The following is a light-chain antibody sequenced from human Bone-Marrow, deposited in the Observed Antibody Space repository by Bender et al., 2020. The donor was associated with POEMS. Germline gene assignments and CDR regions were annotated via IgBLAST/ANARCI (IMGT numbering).Light chain of an antibody. J-gene: IGLJ3*02. Sequence: QAVVTQEPSLTVSPGGTVTLTCGSSTGAVTIGHWPYWLQQKPGQAPRTLIYDTSSKQPWTPARFSGSLLGVSAALTLSDTQDGDEAEYYCMLSYSDSVWEFGGGTKLTVL. CDR3: MLSYSDSVWE. V-gene: IGLV7-46*01. CDR2: DTS. CDR1: TGAVTIGHW.